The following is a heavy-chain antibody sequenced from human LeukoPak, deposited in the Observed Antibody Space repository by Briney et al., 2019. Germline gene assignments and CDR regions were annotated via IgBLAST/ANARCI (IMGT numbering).Heavy chain of an antibody. V-gene: IGHV3-21*01. CDR1: GFTFSSYS. Sequence: GGSLRLSCAASGFTFSSYSMNWVRQAPGKGLEWVSSISTFSTFIYYADSVKGRFTISRDNAKNSLYLQMNSLRAEDTAVYYCAREYYYGSGSWNYWGQGTLVTVSS. D-gene: IGHD3-10*01. CDR3: AREYYYGSGSWNY. J-gene: IGHJ4*02. CDR2: ISTFSTFI.